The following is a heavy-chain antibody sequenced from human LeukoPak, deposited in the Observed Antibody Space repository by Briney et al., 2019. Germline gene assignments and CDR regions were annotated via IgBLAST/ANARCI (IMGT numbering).Heavy chain of an antibody. J-gene: IGHJ5*02. CDR2: MNPNSGNT. Sequence: ASVTVSCKASGYTFAIYDINWVRQATGQGLEWMGWMNPNSGNTGYTQKFQGRVTMTRNTSISTAYMELSSLRSEDTAVYYCARGKYCSGGSCYSRGNWFDPWGQGTLVTVSS. CDR1: GYTFAIYD. CDR3: ARGKYCSGGSCYSRGNWFDP. D-gene: IGHD2-15*01. V-gene: IGHV1-8*01.